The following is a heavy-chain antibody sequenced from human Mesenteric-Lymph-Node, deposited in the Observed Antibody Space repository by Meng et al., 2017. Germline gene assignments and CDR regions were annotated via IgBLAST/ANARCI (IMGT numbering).Heavy chain of an antibody. CDR1: GDSVSSNNAA. V-gene: IGHV6-1*01. J-gene: IGHJ4*02. CDR2: TYYRSKWFF. CDR3: ASWRFDS. Sequence: SCAVSGDSVSSNNAAWHWVRQSPSRGLEWLGTTYYRSKWFFEYGISVKSRLTINPDTSKNHFSLQLNSVTPEDTAVYYCASWRFDSWGQGTLVT.